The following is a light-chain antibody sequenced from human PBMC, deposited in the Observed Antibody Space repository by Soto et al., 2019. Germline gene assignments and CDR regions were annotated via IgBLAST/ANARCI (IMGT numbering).Light chain of an antibody. Sequence: DIQLTQSPSFLSASVGDRVTITCRASQGISSYLAWYQQKPGKAPKLLIYDASTLQSGVPSRFSGSGSGTEFTLTISSLQPEDFATYFCLQHNSYPYTIGQGTKLEIK. J-gene: IGKJ2*01. CDR3: LQHNSYPYT. V-gene: IGKV1-9*01. CDR1: QGISSY. CDR2: DAS.